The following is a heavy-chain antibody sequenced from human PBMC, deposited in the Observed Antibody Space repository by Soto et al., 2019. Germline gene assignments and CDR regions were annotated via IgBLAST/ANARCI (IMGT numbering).Heavy chain of an antibody. Sequence: GWSLRLSCASSVFMFENYAMIWVRQAPGKGLEWVATVRGNSYGAYYADSVRGRFIISRDNSKNTMSLQLNSLRDDDTAIYYCAKGKSENGVDWLDPWGPGTLVTVSS. V-gene: IGHV3-23*01. D-gene: IGHD2-8*01. CDR1: VFMFENYA. CDR3: AKGKSENGVDWLDP. J-gene: IGHJ5*02. CDR2: VRGNSYGA.